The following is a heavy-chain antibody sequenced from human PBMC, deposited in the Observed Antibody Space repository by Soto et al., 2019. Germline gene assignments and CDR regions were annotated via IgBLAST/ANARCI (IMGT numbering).Heavy chain of an antibody. CDR1: GDSVSSNSAT. Sequence: SQTLSLTCAISGDSVSSNSATWNWIRQSPSRGLEWLGRTYYRSKWYYDYAVSVKSRITINPDTSKNQFSLQLTSVTPEDTAVYYCARGGYSSSWLQDVWGQGTTVTVSS. J-gene: IGHJ6*02. CDR2: TYYRSKWYY. CDR3: ARGGYSSSWLQDV. D-gene: IGHD6-13*01. V-gene: IGHV6-1*01.